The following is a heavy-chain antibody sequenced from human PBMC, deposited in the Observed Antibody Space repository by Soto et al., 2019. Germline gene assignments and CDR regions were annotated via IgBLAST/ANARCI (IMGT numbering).Heavy chain of an antibody. D-gene: IGHD6-13*01. CDR1: GGSISNYY. J-gene: IGHJ6*02. CDR3: ARARRIAAAGSYYYYGMDV. Sequence: SETLSLTCTVSGGSISNYYWSWIRQPPGKGLEWIGYIYYSGSTKYNPSLKSRVIISVDTSKNQFSLKLSSVTAADTSVYYCARARRIAAAGSYYYYGMDVWGQGTTVTVSS. CDR2: IYYSGST. V-gene: IGHV4-59*12.